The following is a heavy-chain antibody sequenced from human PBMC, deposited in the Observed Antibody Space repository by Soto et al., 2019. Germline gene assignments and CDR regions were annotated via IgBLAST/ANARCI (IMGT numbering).Heavy chain of an antibody. J-gene: IGHJ4*02. V-gene: IGHV4-31*03. Sequence: PSETLSLTCTVSGGSISSGGYYWSWIRQHPGKGLEWIGYIYYSGSTYYNPSLKNRVTISTMSNNKFSLELSSVTAADTAVYYCTRGLFSGSSYSGSWYYFDSWGQGTMVTVSS. D-gene: IGHD1-26*01. CDR3: TRGLFSGSSYSGSWYYFDS. CDR2: IYYSGST. CDR1: GGSISSGGYY.